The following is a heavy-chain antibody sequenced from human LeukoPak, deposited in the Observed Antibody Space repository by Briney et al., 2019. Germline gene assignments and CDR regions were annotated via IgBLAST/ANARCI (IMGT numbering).Heavy chain of an antibody. Sequence: PSETLSLTCTVSGGSISSYYWSWIRQPPGKGLEWIGYIYYSGSTNYNPSLKSRVTISVDTSKNQFSLKLSSVTAADTAVYYCARFMVVTAIRNDAFDIWGQGTTVTVSS. D-gene: IGHD2-21*02. V-gene: IGHV4-59*01. CDR1: GGSISSYY. CDR3: ARFMVVTAIRNDAFDI. CDR2: IYYSGST. J-gene: IGHJ3*02.